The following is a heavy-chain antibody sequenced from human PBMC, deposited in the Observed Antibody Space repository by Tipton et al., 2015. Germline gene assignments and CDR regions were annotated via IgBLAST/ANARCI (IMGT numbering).Heavy chain of an antibody. V-gene: IGHV4-61*01. J-gene: IGHJ5*02. D-gene: IGHD2-2*01. CDR1: GGSVSTSNYY. Sequence: TLSLTCTVSGGSVSTSNYYWGWIRQSPGKGLEWIGYISYSGSTHYNPSLKRRVTISLDTSKNQFSLTLSSVTAADTAVYYCARLEEDCSDNICFAFDPWGQGTLVTVSS. CDR3: ARLEEDCSDNICFAFDP. CDR2: ISYSGST.